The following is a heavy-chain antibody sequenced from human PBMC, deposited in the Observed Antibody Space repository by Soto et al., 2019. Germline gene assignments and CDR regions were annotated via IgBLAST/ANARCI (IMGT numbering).Heavy chain of an antibody. CDR3: ARDRPNWNPGYYYGMDV. D-gene: IGHD1-20*01. Sequence: EVQLVESGGGLVKPGGSLRLSCAASGFTFSSYWMSWVRQAPGKGLEWVANIKQDGSEKYYVDSVKGRFTISRDNAKNSLYLQMNSLRAEDTAVYYCARDRPNWNPGYYYGMDVWGQGTTVTVSS. V-gene: IGHV3-7*03. CDR2: IKQDGSEK. J-gene: IGHJ6*02. CDR1: GFTFSSYW.